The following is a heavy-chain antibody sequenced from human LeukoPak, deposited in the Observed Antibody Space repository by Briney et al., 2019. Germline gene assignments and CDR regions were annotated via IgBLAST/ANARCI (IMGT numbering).Heavy chain of an antibody. CDR2: MYYTGNT. CDR3: ATSDKWGFNYYYMDV. Sequence: SETLSLTCTVFGGSISDYYWSWIRQPPGKGLEWIGYMYYTGNTKYNPSLKGRVTISLDTSRNQFSLKLTSVTAADTAVYYCATSDKWGFNYYYMDVWREGTTVTVSS. CDR1: GGSISDYY. J-gene: IGHJ6*03. D-gene: IGHD3-16*01. V-gene: IGHV4-59*01.